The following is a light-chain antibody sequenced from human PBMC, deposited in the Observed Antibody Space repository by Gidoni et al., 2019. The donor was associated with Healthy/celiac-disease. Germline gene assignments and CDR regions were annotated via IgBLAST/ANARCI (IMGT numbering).Light chain of an antibody. CDR1: QSVSSY. V-gene: IGKV3-11*01. CDR2: DAS. CDR3: QQRSNWPRT. Sequence: EIVLTQSPATLSLSPGERATRSCRASQSVSSYLAWYQQKPGQAPRLLIYDASNRATGIPARFSGSGSGTDFTLTISSLEPEDFAVYYCQQRSNWPRTFGQWTKVEIK. J-gene: IGKJ1*01.